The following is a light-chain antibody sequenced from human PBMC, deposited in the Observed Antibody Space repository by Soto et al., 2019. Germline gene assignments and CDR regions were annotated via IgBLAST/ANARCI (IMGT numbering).Light chain of an antibody. CDR1: QSVSNNY. J-gene: IGKJ4*01. CDR2: AAS. V-gene: IGKV3-20*01. Sequence: EIVLTQSPGTLSMSPGERATLSCRASQSVSNNYLAWYQQQPGQAPRLLIFAASSRATGIPDRFSGSGSGTDFTLTISRLEPEDFAMYYCQQYDTDSPRRAFGGGTPVEIK. CDR3: QQYDTDSPRRA.